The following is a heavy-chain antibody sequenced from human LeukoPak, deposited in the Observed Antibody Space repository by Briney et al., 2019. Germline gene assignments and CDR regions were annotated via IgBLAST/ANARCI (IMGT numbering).Heavy chain of an antibody. Sequence: ASVKVCCKASGYTFTGYYMHWVRQAPGQGLEWMGRINPDSGGTNYAQKFQGRVTMTRDTSISTAYMELSRLRSDDTAVYYCAYLRRDGLPPFDYWGQGTLVTVSS. CDR1: GYTFTGYY. CDR2: INPDSGGT. D-gene: IGHD5-24*01. V-gene: IGHV1-2*06. CDR3: AYLRRDGLPPFDY. J-gene: IGHJ4*02.